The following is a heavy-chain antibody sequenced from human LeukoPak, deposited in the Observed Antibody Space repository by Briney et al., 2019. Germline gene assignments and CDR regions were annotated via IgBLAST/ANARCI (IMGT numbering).Heavy chain of an antibody. CDR2: LSYDGSNK. V-gene: IGHV3-30-3*01. Sequence: PGGSLRLSCAASGFTFSSYAMHWVRQAPGKGLEWVAVLSYDGSNKYYADSVKGRFTISRDNSKNTLYLQMNSLRAEDTAVYYCARDRFAFWSGYSYYFDYWGQGTLVTVSS. D-gene: IGHD3-3*01. J-gene: IGHJ4*02. CDR1: GFTFSSYA. CDR3: ARDRFAFWSGYSYYFDY.